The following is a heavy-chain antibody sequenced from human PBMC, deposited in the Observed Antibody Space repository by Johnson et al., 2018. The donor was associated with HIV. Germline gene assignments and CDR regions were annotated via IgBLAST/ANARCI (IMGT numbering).Heavy chain of an antibody. CDR3: ARGLRSGIVVVYDAFDI. CDR1: GFTFSSYA. CDR2: ISYDGSNK. V-gene: IGHV3-30*14. D-gene: IGHD3-22*01. Sequence: QVQLVESGGGVVQPGRSLRLSCAASGFTFSSYAMHWVRQAPGKGLEWVAVISYDGSNKYYADSVKGRFTISRDNSKNTLYLQMNSLRAEDTALYYCARGLRSGIVVVYDAFDIWGQGTMVTVSS. J-gene: IGHJ3*02.